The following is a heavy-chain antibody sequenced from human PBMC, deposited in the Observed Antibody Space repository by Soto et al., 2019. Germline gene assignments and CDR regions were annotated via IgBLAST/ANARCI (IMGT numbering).Heavy chain of an antibody. CDR1: GFTFSSYA. CDR3: ASGGIAVAGTWGAAFDI. Sequence: EVQLVESGGGLVQPGGSLRLSCAASGFTFSSYAMHWVRQAPGKGLEYVSAISSNGGSTYYANSVKGRFTISRDNSKNTLYLQMGSLRAEDMAVYYCASGGIAVAGTWGAAFDIWGQGTMVTVSS. CDR2: ISSNGGST. V-gene: IGHV3-64*01. D-gene: IGHD6-19*01. J-gene: IGHJ3*02.